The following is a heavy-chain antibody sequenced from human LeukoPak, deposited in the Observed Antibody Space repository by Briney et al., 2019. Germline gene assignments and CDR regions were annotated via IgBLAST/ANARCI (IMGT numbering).Heavy chain of an antibody. V-gene: IGHV3-21*01. J-gene: IGHJ4*02. D-gene: IGHD6-19*01. Sequence: PGGSLRLSCAASGFTFSSYSMNWVRQAPGKGLEWVSSISSSSSYMYSTDSMKGRFTISRDNAKNSLYLQMNSLRAEDTAVYYCARGDNSGWYFYYFDYWGQGTLVTVPS. CDR1: GFTFSSYS. CDR3: ARGDNSGWYFYYFDY. CDR2: ISSSSSYM.